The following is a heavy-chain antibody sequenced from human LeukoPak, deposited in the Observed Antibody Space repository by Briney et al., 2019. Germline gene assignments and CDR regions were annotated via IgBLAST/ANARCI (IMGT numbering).Heavy chain of an antibody. CDR1: GASISDYY. Sequence: SETLSLTCSVSGASISDYYWSWIRQPAGKGLEWIGRIYTSGNTNYNPALKSRVTMSVDTSWNQFSLKPSSVTAADTAVYFCARDYDKAFDSWGQGTLVTVPS. CDR2: IYTSGNT. J-gene: IGHJ4*02. CDR3: ARDYDKAFDS. V-gene: IGHV4-4*07. D-gene: IGHD3-9*01.